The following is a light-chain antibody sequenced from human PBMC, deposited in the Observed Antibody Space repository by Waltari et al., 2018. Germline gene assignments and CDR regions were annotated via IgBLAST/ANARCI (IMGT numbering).Light chain of an antibody. CDR3: SSYTSSSTLWV. CDR1: SSDVSGYNS. Sequence: SALTQPASVSGSPGQSITISCPGTSSDVSGYNSVSWYQQHTGKAPKLMIYDVSNRTSGVSNRFAGSKSGNTASLTISGLQAEDEADYYCSSYTSSSTLWVFGGGTKLT. CDR2: DVS. J-gene: IGLJ3*02. V-gene: IGLV2-14*03.